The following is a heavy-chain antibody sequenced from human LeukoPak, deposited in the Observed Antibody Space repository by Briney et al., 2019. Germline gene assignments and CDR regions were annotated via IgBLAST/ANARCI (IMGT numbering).Heavy chain of an antibody. J-gene: IGHJ5*02. CDR1: GYTFTSYG. V-gene: IGHV1-18*01. D-gene: IGHD2-15*01. CDR2: ISAYSGNT. Sequence: ASVKVSCKASGYTFTSYGISWVRQAPGQGLEWMGWISAYSGNTNYAQKLQGRVTMTTDTSTSTAYMELRSLRSDDTAVYYCARDGKRYCSGGSCYSEGNDWFDPWGQGTLVTVSS. CDR3: ARDGKRYCSGGSCYSEGNDWFDP.